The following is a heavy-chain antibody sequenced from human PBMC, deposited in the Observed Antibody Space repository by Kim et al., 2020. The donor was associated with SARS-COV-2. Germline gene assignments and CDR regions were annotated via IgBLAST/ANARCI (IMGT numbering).Heavy chain of an antibody. CDR3: ARVHDYGDDASNWFDP. CDR2: INPRGGST. Sequence: ASVKVSCKASGYTFTSYYIHWVRQAPGQGLEWVGIINPRGGSTSYALKFQGRLTMTRDTSTSTVYMELSSLKSEDTAMYYCARVHDYGDDASNWFDPWGQGTLVTVSS. D-gene: IGHD4-17*01. CDR1: GYTFTSYY. J-gene: IGHJ5*02. V-gene: IGHV1-46*01.